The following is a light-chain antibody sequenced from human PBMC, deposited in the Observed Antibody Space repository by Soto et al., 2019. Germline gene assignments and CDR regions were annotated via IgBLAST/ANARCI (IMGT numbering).Light chain of an antibody. CDR2: KAS. CDR1: QSISSW. V-gene: IGKV1-5*03. J-gene: IGKJ5*01. Sequence: DIQMTQSPSTLSASVGDRVTITCRASQSISSWLAWYQQKPGKAPKLLIYKASSLESGVPSRFSGSGSGTEFTLTISSLQPDDFATYYCQQAIGTFGKGTRLEIK. CDR3: QQAIGT.